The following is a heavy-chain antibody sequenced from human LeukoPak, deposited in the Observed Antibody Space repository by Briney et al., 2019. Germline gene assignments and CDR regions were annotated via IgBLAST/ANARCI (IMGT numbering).Heavy chain of an antibody. CDR2: IIPIFGTA. V-gene: IGHV1-69*05. CDR1: GGTFSSYA. CDR3: ARDRCSGGSCYDLSFDY. Sequence: GSSVKVSCKASGGTFSSYAISWVRQAPGQGLEWMGGIIPIFGTANYAQKFQGRVTITTDESTSTAYMELSSLRSEDTAVYYCARDRCSGGSCYDLSFDYWGQGTLVTVSS. D-gene: IGHD2-15*01. J-gene: IGHJ4*02.